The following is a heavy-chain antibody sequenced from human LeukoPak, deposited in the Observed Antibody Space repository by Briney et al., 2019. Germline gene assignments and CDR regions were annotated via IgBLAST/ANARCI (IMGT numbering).Heavy chain of an antibody. J-gene: IGHJ6*02. CDR1: GGTFSSYA. CDR3: ARDSGYSYPAFYYYYGMDV. Sequence: SVKVSCKASGGTFSSYAISWLRQAPGQGLEWMGGIIPIFGTANYAQKFQGRVTITADESTSTAYMELNSLRAEDTAVYYCARDSGYSYPAFYYYYGMDVWGQGTTVTVSS. CDR2: IIPIFGTA. V-gene: IGHV1-69*13. D-gene: IGHD5-18*01.